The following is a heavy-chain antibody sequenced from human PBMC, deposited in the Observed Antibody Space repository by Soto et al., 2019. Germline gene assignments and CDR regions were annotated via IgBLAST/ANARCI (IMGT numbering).Heavy chain of an antibody. V-gene: IGHV2-5*02. CDR1: GFSFNTTGVG. J-gene: IGHJ4*02. CDR2: IYWDDDK. D-gene: IGHD2-15*01. CDR3: AHRAVLCSGGTCYSHPFDS. Sequence: QITLKESGPTLVKPTQTLTLTSTFSGFSFNTTGVGVGWIRQPPGRPLEWLTIIYWDDDKRYSPSLKSRLTITKDTSKDQVVLTLTNMDPVDTGTYFCAHRAVLCSGGTCYSHPFDSWGQGTLVTVSS.